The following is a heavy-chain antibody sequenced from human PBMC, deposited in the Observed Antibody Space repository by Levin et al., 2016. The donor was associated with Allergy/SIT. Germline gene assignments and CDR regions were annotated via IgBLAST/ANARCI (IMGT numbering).Heavy chain of an antibody. V-gene: IGHV5-51*01. J-gene: IGHJ6*02. D-gene: IGHD3-16*01. CDR3: ARHVGGVYYYYGMDV. CDR1: GYSFTSYW. Sequence: GGSLRLSCKGSGYSFTSYWIGWVRQMPGKGLEWMGIIYPGDSDTRYSPSFQGQVTISADKSISTAYLQWSSLKASDTAMYYCARHVGGVYYYYGMDVWGQGTTVTVSS. CDR2: IYPGDSDT.